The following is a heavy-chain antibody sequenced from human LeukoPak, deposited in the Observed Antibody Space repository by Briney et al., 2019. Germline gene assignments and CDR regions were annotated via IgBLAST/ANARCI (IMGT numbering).Heavy chain of an antibody. Sequence: PGGSLRLSCAASGFTFSSYWVHWVRQAPGKGLVWVSRINTDGSSTSYADSVKGRFTISRDNAKNTLYLQMNSLRAEDTAVYYCARDGGANPTDYWGQGTLVTVSS. CDR1: GFTFSSYW. CDR2: INTDGSST. V-gene: IGHV3-74*01. D-gene: IGHD3-16*01. CDR3: ARDGGANPTDY. J-gene: IGHJ4*02.